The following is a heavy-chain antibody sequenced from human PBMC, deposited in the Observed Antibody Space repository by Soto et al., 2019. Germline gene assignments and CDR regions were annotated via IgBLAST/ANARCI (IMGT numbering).Heavy chain of an antibody. D-gene: IGHD1-1*01. CDR2: IYDTGGT. Sequence: QVQLLESGPGLVKPSQTLSLTCTVSVGSITSGDYSWIWIRQHPGKGMEWIGDIYDTGGTKYTSSLRSGVNIAMATSKNPFSLSLSAVTAADTAMYYCATDTEPTTGGIDYWGQGTLVTFSS. J-gene: IGHJ4*02. CDR3: ATDTEPTTGGIDY. V-gene: IGHV4-31*03. CDR1: VGSITSGDYS.